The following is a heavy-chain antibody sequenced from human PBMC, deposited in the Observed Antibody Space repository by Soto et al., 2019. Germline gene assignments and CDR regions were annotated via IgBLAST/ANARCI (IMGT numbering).Heavy chain of an antibody. CDR3: ARENSGDFLDY. Sequence: LSLTCTVSGGSISSYYWSWIRQPPGKGLEWIGYIYYSGTTSYNPSLKSRVTISVDTSKNQFSLKLTSVTAADTAVYYCARENSGDFLDYWGQGTLVTVSS. V-gene: IGHV4-59*01. CDR2: IYYSGTT. J-gene: IGHJ4*02. CDR1: GGSISSYY. D-gene: IGHD4-17*01.